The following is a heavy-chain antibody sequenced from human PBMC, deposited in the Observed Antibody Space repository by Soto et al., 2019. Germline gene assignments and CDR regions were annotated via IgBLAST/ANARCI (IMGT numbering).Heavy chain of an antibody. Sequence: QVQLQQWGAGPLRPLETLSLTCGVSGASFSGYYWAWNRQSPGKGLQRIGEINDRGSINSNPSLKSRVSISVDTSKIQYALKLRSLTAADPAVYYCARVSDDILTGPPWVWYFDLWGRGTLVTVSS. CDR3: ARVSDDILTGPPWVWYFDL. J-gene: IGHJ2*01. V-gene: IGHV4-34*01. CDR1: GASFSGYY. D-gene: IGHD3-9*01. CDR2: INDRGSI.